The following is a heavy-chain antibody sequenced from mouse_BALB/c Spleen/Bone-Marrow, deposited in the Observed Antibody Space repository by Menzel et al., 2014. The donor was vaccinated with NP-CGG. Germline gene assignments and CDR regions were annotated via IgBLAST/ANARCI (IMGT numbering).Heavy chain of an antibody. Sequence: DVKLVESGPELVKPGASVKISCKASGYTFTDYNMHWVKQSHGKSLEWIGYIYPYNGGTGYNQKFKSKATLTVDNSSSTAYMELRSLTSEDSAVYYCARSEGYDYDWFAYWGQGTLVTVSA. J-gene: IGHJ3*01. D-gene: IGHD2-4*01. CDR2: IYPYNGGT. CDR3: ARSEGYDYDWFAY. CDR1: GYTFTDYN. V-gene: IGHV1S29*02.